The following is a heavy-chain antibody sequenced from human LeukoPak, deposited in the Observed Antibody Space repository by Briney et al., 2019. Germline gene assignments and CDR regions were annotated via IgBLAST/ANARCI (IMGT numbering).Heavy chain of an antibody. Sequence: PGGSLRLSCAASGFTFSSYSMNWVRQAPGKGLEWVSCISSSSTIYYADSVKGRFTISRDNAKNSLYLQMNSLRDEDTAVYYCARQLGITMVRGVINLGYWGQGTLVTVSS. J-gene: IGHJ4*02. CDR3: ARQLGITMVRGVINLGY. CDR1: GFTFSSYS. CDR2: ISSSSTI. V-gene: IGHV3-48*02. D-gene: IGHD3-10*01.